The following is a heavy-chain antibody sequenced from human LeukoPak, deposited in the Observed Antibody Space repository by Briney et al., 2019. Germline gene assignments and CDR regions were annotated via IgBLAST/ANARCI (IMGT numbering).Heavy chain of an antibody. Sequence: PGGSLRLSCAASGFTVSSNYMSWVRQAPGKGLEWVSAISGSGGSTYYADSVKGRFTISRDNSKNTLYLQMNSLRAEDTAVYYCAKTTGLRLLTPFDYWGQGTLVTVSS. D-gene: IGHD4-17*01. CDR3: AKTTGLRLLTPFDY. V-gene: IGHV3-23*01. CDR1: GFTVSSNY. CDR2: ISGSGGST. J-gene: IGHJ4*02.